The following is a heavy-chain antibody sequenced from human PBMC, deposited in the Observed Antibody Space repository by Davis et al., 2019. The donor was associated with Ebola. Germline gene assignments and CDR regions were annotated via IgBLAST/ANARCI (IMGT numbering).Heavy chain of an antibody. D-gene: IGHD6-13*01. CDR2: ISAYNGNT. Sequence: ASVTVSCKASGYTFTGYYMHWVRQAPGQGLEWMGWISAYNGNTNYAQKLQDRVTMTTDTSTSTAYMELRSLRSDDTAVYYCARDKSRQHPGGHNWFDPWGQGTLVTVSS. CDR1: GYTFTGYY. CDR3: ARDKSRQHPGGHNWFDP. V-gene: IGHV1-18*04. J-gene: IGHJ5*02.